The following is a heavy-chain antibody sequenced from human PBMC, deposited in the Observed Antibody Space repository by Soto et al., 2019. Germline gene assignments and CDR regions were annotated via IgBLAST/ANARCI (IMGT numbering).Heavy chain of an antibody. D-gene: IGHD3-10*01. V-gene: IGHV4-4*02. CDR2: IYHSGST. J-gene: IGHJ3*02. Sequence: QVQLQESGPGLVKPSGTLSLTCAVSGGYISSSNWWSWVRQPPGKGLEWIGEIYHSGSTNYNPSLKIRVTISVDKFKNQFSLKLSSVTAADTAVYYCARCYHGSGSYYNHAFDIWGQGTMVTVSS. CDR3: ARCYHGSGSYYNHAFDI. CDR1: GGYISSSNW.